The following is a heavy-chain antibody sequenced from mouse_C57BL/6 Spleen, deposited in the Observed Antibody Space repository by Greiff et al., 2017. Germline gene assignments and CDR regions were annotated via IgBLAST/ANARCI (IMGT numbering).Heavy chain of an antibody. CDR3: ANNWYDY. CDR2: IDPSDSYT. D-gene: IGHD4-1*01. J-gene: IGHJ2*01. CDR1: GYTFTSYW. Sequence: QVQLQQPGAELVRPGTSVKLSCKASGYTFTSYWMHWVKQRPGQGLEWIGVIDPSDSYTNYNQKFKGKATLTVDTSSSTAYMQLSSLTSEDSAVYYCANNWYDYWGQGTTLTVSS. V-gene: IGHV1-59*01.